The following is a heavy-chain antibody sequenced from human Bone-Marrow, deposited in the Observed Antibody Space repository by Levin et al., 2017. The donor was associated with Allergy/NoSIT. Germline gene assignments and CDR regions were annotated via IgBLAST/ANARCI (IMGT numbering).Heavy chain of an antibody. V-gene: IGHV3-30*18. J-gene: IGHJ6*02. CDR1: GFSFSSFA. Sequence: QSGGSLRLSCAASGFSFSSFAMHWVRQAPGKGLEWVAVISYDGDNKYYADSVKGRFTISRDNSKNTLSLQMSSLRAEDTAVYYCAKPPWLDSAKIKVSAHYGMDVWGQGTTVTVSS. D-gene: IGHD5-24*01. CDR3: AKPPWLDSAKIKVSAHYGMDV. CDR2: ISYDGDNK.